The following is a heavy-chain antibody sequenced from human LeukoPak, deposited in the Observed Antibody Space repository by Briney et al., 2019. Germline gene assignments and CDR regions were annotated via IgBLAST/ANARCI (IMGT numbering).Heavy chain of an antibody. CDR2: IYSGGST. J-gene: IGHJ6*02. D-gene: IGHD1-14*01. CDR3: ARDRTRTGGYYYGMDV. Sequence: GGSLRLSCAASGFTVSSNYMSWVRQAPGKGLEWVSVIYSGGSTYYADSVKGRFTISRDNSKNTLYLQMNSLRAEDTAVYYCARDRTRTGGYYYGMDVWGQGTTVTVSS. CDR1: GFTVSSNY. V-gene: IGHV3-66*01.